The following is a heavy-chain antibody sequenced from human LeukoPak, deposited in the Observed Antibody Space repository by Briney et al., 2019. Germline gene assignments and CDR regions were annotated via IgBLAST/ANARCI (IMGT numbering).Heavy chain of an antibody. D-gene: IGHD2-2*01. Sequence: GGSLRLSCAASGFTFSGSAMHWVRQASGKGLEWVGRIRSKANNYATAYAASVKGRFTISRGDSKNTAYLQMNSLKTEDTAVYYCTRHVPPAANWFDPWGQGTLVTVSS. V-gene: IGHV3-73*01. J-gene: IGHJ5*02. CDR3: TRHVPPAANWFDP. CDR2: IRSKANNYAT. CDR1: GFTFSGSA.